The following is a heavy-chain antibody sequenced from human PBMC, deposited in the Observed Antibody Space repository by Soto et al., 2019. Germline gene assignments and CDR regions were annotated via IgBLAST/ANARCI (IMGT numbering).Heavy chain of an antibody. CDR2: ISSTTHYL. CDR3: ARESEDLTSNFDY. CDR1: GFTFTRYS. V-gene: IGHV3-21*06. J-gene: IGHJ4*02. Sequence: GGSLRLSCAASGFTFTRYSMNWVRQAPGKGLEWVSSISSTTHYLYYADSMRGRFTISRDNAKNAVYLEMNSLRAEDTAVYYCARESEDLTSNFDYWGQGTLVTVSS.